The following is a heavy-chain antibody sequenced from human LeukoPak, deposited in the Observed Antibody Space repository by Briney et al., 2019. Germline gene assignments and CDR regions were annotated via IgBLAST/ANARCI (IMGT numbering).Heavy chain of an antibody. V-gene: IGHV1-2*02. Sequence: ASVKVSCKASGYTFTGYYIHWVRQAPGQGLEWMGWINPNSGGTNYAQKFQGRVTMTRDTSISTAYMELSRLTSDDTAVYYCVPGNRITTPTETRGTYFDYWGQGTLVTASS. CDR2: INPNSGGT. J-gene: IGHJ4*02. CDR3: VPGNRITTPTETRGTYFDY. D-gene: IGHD3-3*01. CDR1: GYTFTGYY.